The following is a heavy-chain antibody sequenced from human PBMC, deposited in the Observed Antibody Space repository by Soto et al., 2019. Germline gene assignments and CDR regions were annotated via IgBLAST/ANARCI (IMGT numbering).Heavy chain of an antibody. CDR1: EGNIISFGCR. V-gene: IGHV4-39*01. D-gene: IGHD1-26*01. Sequence: VSEGNIISFGCRRVSKKQSPGKSLEYMGLICASGSTIYTPSLKSRVIISVDMSKSQLSLTLTSVTAADTAIYFCARLDNSGTPPILDYWGQG. CDR2: ICASGST. CDR3: ARLDNSGTPPILDY. J-gene: IGHJ4*02.